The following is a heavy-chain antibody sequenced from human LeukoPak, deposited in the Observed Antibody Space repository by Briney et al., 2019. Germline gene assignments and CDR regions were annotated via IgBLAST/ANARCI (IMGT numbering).Heavy chain of an antibody. J-gene: IGHJ5*02. CDR3: ATTYYDFWSGYSLGWFDP. Sequence: SETLSLTCTVSGGSISSGSYYWSWIRQPAGKGLEWIGRIYTSGSTNYNPSLKSRVTISVDTSKNQFSLKLSSVTAADTAVYYCATTYYDFWSGYSLGWFDPWGQGTLVTVSS. D-gene: IGHD3-3*01. CDR2: IYTSGST. CDR1: GGSISSGSYY. V-gene: IGHV4-61*02.